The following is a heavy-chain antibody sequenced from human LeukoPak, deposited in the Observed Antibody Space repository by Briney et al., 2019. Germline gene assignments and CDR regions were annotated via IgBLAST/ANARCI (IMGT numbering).Heavy chain of an antibody. CDR2: IIPIFGTA. CDR1: GGTFSSYA. Sequence: SVKVSCKASGGTFSSYAISWVRQAPGQGLEWMGGIIPIFGTANYAQKFQGRVTITADESTSTAYMELSSLRSEDTAVCYCARDTYYYGSGSYMFDYWGQGTLVTVSS. CDR3: ARDTYYYGSGSYMFDY. D-gene: IGHD3-10*01. V-gene: IGHV1-69*13. J-gene: IGHJ4*02.